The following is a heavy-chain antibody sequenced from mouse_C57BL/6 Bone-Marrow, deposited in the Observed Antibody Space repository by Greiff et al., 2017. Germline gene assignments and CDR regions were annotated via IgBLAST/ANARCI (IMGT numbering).Heavy chain of an antibody. D-gene: IGHD2-3*01. Sequence: EVQVVESGGGLVQPGGSLKLSCAASGFTFSDYYMYWVRQTPEKRLEWVAYISNGGGSTYYPDTVKGRFTISRDNAKNTLYLQMSRLKSEDTAMYYVAGHDGYYLDCAMDYWGQGTSVTVSS. CDR2: ISNGGGST. CDR3: AGHDGYYLDCAMDY. V-gene: IGHV5-12*01. J-gene: IGHJ4*01. CDR1: GFTFSDYY.